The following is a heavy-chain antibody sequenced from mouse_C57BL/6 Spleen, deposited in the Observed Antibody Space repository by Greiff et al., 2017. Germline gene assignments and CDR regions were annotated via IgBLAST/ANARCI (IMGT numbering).Heavy chain of an antibody. CDR2: IHPNSGST. V-gene: IGHV1-64*01. D-gene: IGHD1-1*01. CDR3: ATLRNYCDY. Sequence: QVHVKQPGAELVKPGASVKLSCKASGYTFTSYWMHWVKQRPGQGLEWIGMIHPNSGSTNYNEKFKSKATLTVDKSSSTAYMQLSSLTSEDSAVYYCATLRNYCDYWGQGTTLTVSA. J-gene: IGHJ2*01. CDR1: GYTFTSYW.